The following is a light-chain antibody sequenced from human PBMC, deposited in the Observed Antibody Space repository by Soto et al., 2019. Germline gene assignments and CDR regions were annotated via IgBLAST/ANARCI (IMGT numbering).Light chain of an antibody. Sequence: ALTQPPSASGSPGQSVTISCTGTKNDVGFYDFVSWYQHHPGKAPRLIIYEVVQRPSGVPDRFSGSKSGNTASLTVSGIPAEHEADYFCKSYAGSNTYVFGSGTKVTV. V-gene: IGLV2-8*01. CDR3: KSYAGSNTYV. CDR2: EVV. CDR1: KNDVGFYDF. J-gene: IGLJ1*01.